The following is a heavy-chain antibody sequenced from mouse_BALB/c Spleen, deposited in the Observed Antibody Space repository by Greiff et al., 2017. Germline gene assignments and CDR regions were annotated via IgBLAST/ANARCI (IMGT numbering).Heavy chain of an antibody. Sequence: QVQLQQSGPQLVRPGASVKISCKASGYSFTSYWMHWVKQRPGQGLEWIGMIDPSDSETRLNQKFKDKATLTVDKSSSTAYMQLSSPTSEDSAVYYCARSNYYHYFDYWGQGTTLTVSS. CDR1: GYSFTSYW. J-gene: IGHJ2*01. CDR2: IDPSDSET. V-gene: IGHV1S126*01. D-gene: IGHD1-1*01. CDR3: ARSNYYHYFDY.